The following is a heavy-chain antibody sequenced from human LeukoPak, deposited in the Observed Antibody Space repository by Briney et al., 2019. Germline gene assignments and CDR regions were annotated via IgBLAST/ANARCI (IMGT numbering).Heavy chain of an antibody. D-gene: IGHD6-13*01. CDR1: GYTFTGDY. J-gene: IGHJ4*02. Sequence: ASVKVSCKASGYTFTGDYMHWVRQAPGQGLEWMGWINPNSGGTNYAQKFQGRVTMTRDTSISTAYMELSRLRSDDTAVYYCARPVSGDGTAAAQFDYWGQGTLVSVSS. V-gene: IGHV1-2*02. CDR2: INPNSGGT. CDR3: ARPVSGDGTAAAQFDY.